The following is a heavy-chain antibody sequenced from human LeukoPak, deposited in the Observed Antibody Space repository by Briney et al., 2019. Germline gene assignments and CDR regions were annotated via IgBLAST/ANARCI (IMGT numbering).Heavy chain of an antibody. V-gene: IGHV4-59*01. D-gene: IGHD3-3*01. CDR2: IYYSGST. J-gene: IGHJ3*02. CDR3: ARGRFLDAFDI. Sequence: PSETLSLTCTVSGGSISSYYWSWIRQPPGKGLEWIGYIYYSGSTKYKPSLKSRVTISVDTSKNQFSLKLSSVTAADTAVYYCARGRFLDAFDIWGQGTMVTASS. CDR1: GGSISSYY.